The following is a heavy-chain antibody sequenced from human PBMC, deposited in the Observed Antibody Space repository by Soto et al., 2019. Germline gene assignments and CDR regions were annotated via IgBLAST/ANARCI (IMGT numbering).Heavy chain of an antibody. J-gene: IGHJ6*02. CDR3: ARAHYGDYGYGMDV. Sequence: QLQLQESGSGLVKPSQTLSLTCAVSGGSISSGGYSWSWIRQPPGKVLEWIGYIYDSGSTYYNPSLKNRVTISVDRSKNQFSLKLRSVTAADTAVYYCARAHYGDYGYGMDVWGQGTTFTVSS. CDR2: IYDSGST. V-gene: IGHV4-30-2*01. D-gene: IGHD4-17*01. CDR1: GGSISSGGYS.